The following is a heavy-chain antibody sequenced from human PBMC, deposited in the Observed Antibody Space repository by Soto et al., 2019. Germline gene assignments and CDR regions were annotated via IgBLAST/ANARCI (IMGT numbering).Heavy chain of an antibody. CDR3: ARGPRREYSSSWRRYGWFDP. J-gene: IGHJ5*02. CDR1: GGSFSGYY. Sequence: PSETLSLTCAVYGGSFSGYYWSWIRQPPGKGLEWIGEINHSGSTNYNPSLKSRVTISVDTSKNQFSLKLSSVTAADTAVYYCARGPRREYSSSWRRYGWFDPWGQGTLVTVSS. V-gene: IGHV4-34*01. CDR2: INHSGST. D-gene: IGHD6-6*01.